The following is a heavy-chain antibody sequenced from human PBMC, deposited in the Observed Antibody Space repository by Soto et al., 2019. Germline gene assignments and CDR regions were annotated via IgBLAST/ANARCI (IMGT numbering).Heavy chain of an antibody. CDR3: ARGYCSSTSCYNDFDY. J-gene: IGHJ4*02. V-gene: IGHV3-23*01. Sequence: EVQLLESGGGLVQPGGSLRLSCAASGFTFSSYAMSWVRQAPGKGLEWVSAISGSGGSTYYADSVKGRFTISRDNSKNTLYLQMNSLRAEDTAVYYCARGYCSSTSCYNDFDYWGQGTLVTVSS. CDR2: ISGSGGST. CDR1: GFTFSSYA. D-gene: IGHD2-2*02.